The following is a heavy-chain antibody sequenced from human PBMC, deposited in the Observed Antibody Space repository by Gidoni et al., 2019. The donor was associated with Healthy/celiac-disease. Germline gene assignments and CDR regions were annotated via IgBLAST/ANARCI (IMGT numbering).Heavy chain of an antibody. V-gene: IGHV1-46*03. CDR3: ARDLGRDYSNYEVYYYYGMDV. J-gene: IGHJ6*02. CDR1: GYTFPSYY. Sequence: QVQLVQSGAEVKKPGASVKVSCKASGYTFPSYYMHWVRQAPGQGLEWMGIINPSGGSTSYAQKFQGRVTMTRDTSTSTVYMELSSLRSEDTAVYYCARDLGRDYSNYEVYYYYGMDVWGQGTTVTVSS. CDR2: INPSGGST. D-gene: IGHD4-4*01.